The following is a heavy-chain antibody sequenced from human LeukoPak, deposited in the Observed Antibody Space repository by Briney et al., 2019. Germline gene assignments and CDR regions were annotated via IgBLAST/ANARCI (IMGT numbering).Heavy chain of an antibody. V-gene: IGHV3-23*01. CDR3: AKSHSVGYRGYFDY. D-gene: IGHD5-12*01. CDR2: ISDSGAST. J-gene: IGHJ4*02. Sequence: PGGSLRLSCAASGFTFTTYAMSWVRQAPGKGLEWVSTISDSGASTYYADSVRGRFTISRDNSKNTLYLQMNSLRAEDTAVYYCAKSHSVGYRGYFDYWGQETLVTVSS. CDR1: GFTFTTYA.